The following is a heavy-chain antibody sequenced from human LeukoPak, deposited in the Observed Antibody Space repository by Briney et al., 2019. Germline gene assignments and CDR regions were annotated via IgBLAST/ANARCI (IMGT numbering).Heavy chain of an antibody. CDR2: IYYSGST. V-gene: IGHV4-59*01. Sequence: SETLSLTCTVSGGSISSYYWSWIRQPPGKGLERIGYIYYSGSTNYNPSLKSRVTISVDTSKNQFSLKLSSVTAADTAVYYCARFSGTYYFDYWGQGTLVTVSS. CDR1: GGSISSYY. CDR3: ARFSGTYYFDY. J-gene: IGHJ4*02.